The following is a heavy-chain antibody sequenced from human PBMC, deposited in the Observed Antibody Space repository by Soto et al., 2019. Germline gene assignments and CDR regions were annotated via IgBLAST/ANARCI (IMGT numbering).Heavy chain of an antibody. CDR1: GFTFSSYG. CDR3: AREGYSYGYFWFDP. J-gene: IGHJ5*02. V-gene: IGHV3-33*01. CDR2: IWYDGSNK. D-gene: IGHD5-18*01. Sequence: QVQLVESGGGVVQPGRSLRLSCAASGFTFSSYGMHWVRQAPGKGLEWVAAIWYDGSNKYYADSVKGRFTISRDNSKNTLYLQMNSLRAEDTAVYYCAREGYSYGYFWFDPWGQGTLVTVSS.